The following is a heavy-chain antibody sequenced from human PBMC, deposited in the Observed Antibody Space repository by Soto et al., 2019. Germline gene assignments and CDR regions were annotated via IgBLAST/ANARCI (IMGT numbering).Heavy chain of an antibody. V-gene: IGHV3-72*01. Sequence: EVQLVSPGGGWSRPGGPWSLSGAASGLIFSDYQRDGAPRAPGKGLEGVGRIRRKANSYTTEYAASVKGRFTISRDDSKNSLYLQMNSLKTEDTAVYYCAMLGGWSGGSNDMDVWGQGTTVTVSS. CDR1: GLIFSDYQ. D-gene: IGHD6-19*01. J-gene: IGHJ6*02. CDR3: AMLGGWSGGSNDMDV. CDR2: IRRKANSYTT.